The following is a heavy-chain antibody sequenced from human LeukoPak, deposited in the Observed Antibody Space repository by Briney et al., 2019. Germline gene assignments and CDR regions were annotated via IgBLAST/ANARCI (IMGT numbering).Heavy chain of an antibody. Sequence: GGSLRLSCGTSGFTFNRFWMSWVRQAPGKGLEWVGNINEDGSKKNYVDSVKGRFSISRDNAKNSVYLQMNSLRAEDTAVYYCAELGITMIGGVWGKGTTVTISS. CDR3: AELGITMIGGV. CDR1: GFTFNRFW. D-gene: IGHD3-10*02. V-gene: IGHV3-7*01. CDR2: INEDGSKK. J-gene: IGHJ6*04.